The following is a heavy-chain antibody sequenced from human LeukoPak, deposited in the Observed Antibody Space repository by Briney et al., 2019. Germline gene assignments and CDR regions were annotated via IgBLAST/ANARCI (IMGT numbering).Heavy chain of an antibody. D-gene: IGHD3-22*01. CDR3: ARGGVDDSSGFYGMF. J-gene: IGHJ4*02. Sequence: SETLSLTCAVYDGSFSGYYWIWIRQPPGKGLEWIGEINHSGSANYNPSLKSRVTMSLDTSKNQFSLKLSSVTAADTAVYYCARGGVDDSSGFYGMFWGQGTLVTVSS. CDR1: DGSFSGYY. V-gene: IGHV4-34*01. CDR2: INHSGSA.